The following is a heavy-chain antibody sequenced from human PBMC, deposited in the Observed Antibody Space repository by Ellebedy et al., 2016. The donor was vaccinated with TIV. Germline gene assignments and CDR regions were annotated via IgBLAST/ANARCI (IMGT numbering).Heavy chain of an antibody. CDR3: TYGSGSYPLGY. J-gene: IGHJ4*02. CDR1: GYTFTDYY. V-gene: IGHV1-2*02. CDR2: INPNSGGT. D-gene: IGHD3-10*01. Sequence: AASVKVSCKASGYTFTDYYMHWVRQAPGQGLEWMGWINPNSGGTNFAQQFQGRVTMTRDTSISTAYMELSRLRSDDTAVYYCTYGSGSYPLGYWGQGTLVTVSS.